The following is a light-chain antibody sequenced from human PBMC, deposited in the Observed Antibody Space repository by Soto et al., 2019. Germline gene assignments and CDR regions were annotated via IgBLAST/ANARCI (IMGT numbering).Light chain of an antibody. V-gene: IGLV2-14*01. Sequence: QSVLTQPASVSGSPGQSIAISCTGTSRDIGRYDYVSWYQHHPGKAPKLIIHEVSNRPSGVSNRFSGSKSGNTASLTISGLQAEDEADYYCSSYTTSSSYVFGTGTKVTVL. J-gene: IGLJ1*01. CDR2: EVS. CDR3: SSYTTSSSYV. CDR1: SRDIGRYDY.